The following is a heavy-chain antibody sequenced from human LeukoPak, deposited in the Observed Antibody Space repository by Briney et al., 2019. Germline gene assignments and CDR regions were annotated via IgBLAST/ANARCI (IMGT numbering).Heavy chain of an antibody. J-gene: IGHJ6*03. V-gene: IGHV4-34*01. Sequence: SETLSLTCAGSVGAFTGYYWSWIRQPPGKGLGWIGEINQSGATNYNPSLKSRVTISVDTSKNQFSLKLSSVTAADTAVYYCARDLYCSSTSCYRYYYYYMDVWGKGTTVTVSS. CDR2: INQSGAT. CDR3: ARDLYCSSTSCYRYYYYYMDV. CDR1: VGAFTGYY. D-gene: IGHD2-2*01.